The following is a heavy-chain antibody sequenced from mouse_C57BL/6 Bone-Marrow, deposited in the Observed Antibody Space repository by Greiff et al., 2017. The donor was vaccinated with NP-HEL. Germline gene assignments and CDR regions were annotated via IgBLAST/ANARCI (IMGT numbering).Heavy chain of an antibody. CDR3: ARLGDSSGWDFDY. Sequence: QVQLQQSGPELVKPGASVKISCKASGYSFTSYYIHWVKQRPGQGLEWIGWIYPGSGNTKYNEKFKGKATLTADTSSSTAYMQLSSLTSEDSAVYYCARLGDSSGWDFDYWGQGTTLTVSS. V-gene: IGHV1-66*01. J-gene: IGHJ2*01. CDR2: IYPGSGNT. CDR1: GYSFTSYY. D-gene: IGHD3-2*02.